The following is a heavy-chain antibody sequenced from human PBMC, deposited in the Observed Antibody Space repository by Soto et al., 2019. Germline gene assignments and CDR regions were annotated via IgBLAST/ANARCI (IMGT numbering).Heavy chain of an antibody. Sequence: GGSLRLSCVASGFTFSSYAIHWVRQAPGKGLEWVALISYDGSNKYYADSVKGRFTISRGNSKNTLYLQMNSLRAEDTAVYYCARHKRDLRFLEWSYYFDYWGQGTLVTVSS. CDR3: ARHKRDLRFLEWSYYFDY. D-gene: IGHD3-3*01. CDR2: ISYDGSNK. V-gene: IGHV3-30-3*01. J-gene: IGHJ4*02. CDR1: GFTFSSYA.